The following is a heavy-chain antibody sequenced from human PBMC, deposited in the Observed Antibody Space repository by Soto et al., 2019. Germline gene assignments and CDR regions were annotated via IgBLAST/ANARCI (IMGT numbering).Heavy chain of an antibody. V-gene: IGHV3-23*01. J-gene: IGHJ4*02. CDR3: GVGRTPYYFDY. CDR2: ISGSGAIP. Sequence: PGGSLRLSCAASGFTVTNSAMNWVRQVPGKGLEWVSSISGSGAIPHYADSVKGRFSIFRDESNNTLYLQMNSLRAEDTAVYFCGVGRTPYYFDYWGQGVLVTVSS. D-gene: IGHD1-26*01. CDR1: GFTVTNSA.